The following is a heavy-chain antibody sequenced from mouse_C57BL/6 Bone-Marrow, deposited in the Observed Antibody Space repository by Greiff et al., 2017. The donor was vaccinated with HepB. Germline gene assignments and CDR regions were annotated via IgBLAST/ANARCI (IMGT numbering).Heavy chain of an antibody. Sequence: EVHLVESGGGLVQPGGSLSLSCAASGFTFTDYYMSWVRQPPGKALEWLGFIRNKANGYTTEYSASVKGRFTISRDNSQSILYLQMNALRAEDSATYDCARFPYYYGSSSYYFDYWGQGTTLTVSS. CDR2: IRNKANGYTT. CDR3: ARFPYYYGSSSYYFDY. D-gene: IGHD1-1*01. J-gene: IGHJ2*01. V-gene: IGHV7-3*01. CDR1: GFTFTDYY.